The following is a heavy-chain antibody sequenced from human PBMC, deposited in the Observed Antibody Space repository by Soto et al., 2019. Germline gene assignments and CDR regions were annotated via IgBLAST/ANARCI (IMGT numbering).Heavy chain of an antibody. CDR1: GFRFSNYG. CDR2: ISGNGGHA. V-gene: IGHV3-23*01. Sequence: LRLSCVASGFRFSNYGMSWVRQAPGKGLEWVSGISGNGGHAYYADSVKGRFTISRDNSNNTAYLQMNSLRAEDTAIYYCARRNSLRFLEWFFDYWGQGTLVTVSS. CDR3: ARRNSLRFLEWFFDY. D-gene: IGHD3-3*01. J-gene: IGHJ4*02.